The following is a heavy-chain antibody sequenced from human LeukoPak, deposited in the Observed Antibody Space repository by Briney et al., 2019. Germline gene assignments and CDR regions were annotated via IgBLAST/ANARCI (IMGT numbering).Heavy chain of an antibody. CDR3: VKDLFTDIVVVVAATGFDY. Sequence: PGRSLRLSCAASGFTFSSYGMHWVRQAPGKGLEWVAVISYDGSNKYYADSVKGRFTISRDNSKNTLYLQMSSLRPEDTAVYYCVKDLFTDIVVVVAATGFDYWGQGTLVTVSS. CDR2: ISYDGSNK. CDR1: GFTFSSYG. D-gene: IGHD2-15*01. V-gene: IGHV3-30*18. J-gene: IGHJ4*02.